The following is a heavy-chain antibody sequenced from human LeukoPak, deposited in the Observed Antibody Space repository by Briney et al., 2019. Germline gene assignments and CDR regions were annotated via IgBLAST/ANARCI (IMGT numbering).Heavy chain of an antibody. Sequence: ASVKVSCKASGYTFTSYDINWVRQATGQGLEWMGWMNPNSGNTGYAQKFQGRVTITADKSTSTAYMELSSLRSEDTAVYYCARADSRYDILTGYYIEDAFDIWGQGTMVTVSS. V-gene: IGHV1-8*03. CDR2: MNPNSGNT. CDR1: GYTFTSYD. CDR3: ARADSRYDILTGYYIEDAFDI. J-gene: IGHJ3*02. D-gene: IGHD3-9*01.